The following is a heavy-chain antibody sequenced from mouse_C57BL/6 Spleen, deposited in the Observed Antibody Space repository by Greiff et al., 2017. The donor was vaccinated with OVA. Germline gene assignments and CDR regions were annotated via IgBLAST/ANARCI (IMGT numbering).Heavy chain of an antibody. CDR3: TRGGLLHAMDY. J-gene: IGHJ4*01. Sequence: EVQRVESGTVLARPGASVKMSCKTSGYTFTSYWMHWVKQRPGQGLEWIGAIYPGNGDTSYNQKFKGKAKLTAVTSDSTAYMELSSLTKEDSAVDYCTRGGLLHAMDYWGQGTSVTVSA. CDR2: IYPGNGDT. D-gene: IGHD2-3*01. V-gene: IGHV1-5*01. CDR1: GYTFTSYW.